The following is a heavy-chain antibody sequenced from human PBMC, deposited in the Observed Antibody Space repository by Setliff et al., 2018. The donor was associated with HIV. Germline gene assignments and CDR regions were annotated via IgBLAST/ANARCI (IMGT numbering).Heavy chain of an antibody. V-gene: IGHV3-11*01. J-gene: IGHJ3*01. CDR3: AKPTSGLYPRAFDL. CDR2: ISSSGSTI. D-gene: IGHD1-26*01. Sequence: PGGSLRLSCAASGFTFSDYYMSWIRQAPGKGLEWVSYISSSGSTIYYVDSVKGRFFVSRDNAKNSLYLQMSSLRVEDTAVYYCAKPTSGLYPRAFDLWGQGTMVTVS. CDR1: GFTFSDYY.